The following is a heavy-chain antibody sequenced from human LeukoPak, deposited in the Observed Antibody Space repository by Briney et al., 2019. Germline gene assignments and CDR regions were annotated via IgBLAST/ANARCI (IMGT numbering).Heavy chain of an antibody. J-gene: IGHJ4*02. V-gene: IGHV3-74*01. D-gene: IGHD3-10*01. CDR1: GFTFSSYW. Sequence: GGSLRLSCAASGFTFSSYWMHWVRQAPGKGLVWVSRINSDGSSTSHADSVKGRFTISRDNAKNTLYLQMNSLRAEDTAAYYCARVSYYYGSGSYRPTAVYYFDYWGQGTLVTVSS. CDR3: ARVSYYYGSGSYRPTAVYYFDY. CDR2: INSDGSST.